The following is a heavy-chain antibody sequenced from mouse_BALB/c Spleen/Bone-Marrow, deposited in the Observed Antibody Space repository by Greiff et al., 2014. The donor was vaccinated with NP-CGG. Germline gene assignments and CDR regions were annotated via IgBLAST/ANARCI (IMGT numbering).Heavy chain of an antibody. Sequence: VHLVESGPDLVKPSQSLSLTCTITGYSIPSYYSWHWIRQFPGNKLEWMGYIHYSGTTVYNPSLKSRISITRDTSNNQFFLQLNSVTTEDTATYYCARFAGTPYTMDYWGQGTSVTVSS. V-gene: IGHV3-1*02. J-gene: IGHJ4*01. CDR1: GYSIPSYYS. CDR2: IHYSGTT. D-gene: IGHD4-1*01. CDR3: ARFAGTPYTMDY.